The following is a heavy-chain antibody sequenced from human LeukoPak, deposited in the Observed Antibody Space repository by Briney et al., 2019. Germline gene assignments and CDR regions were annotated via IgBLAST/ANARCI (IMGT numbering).Heavy chain of an antibody. CDR3: AKGPQLYSGYHPDY. V-gene: IGHV3-23*01. CDR2: ITGSDDAT. CDR1: GFTFSSAA. D-gene: IGHD5-12*01. Sequence: GXXLRLSCAASGFTFSSAAMTWVRQAPGKGLEWVSTITGSDDATYYADSVKGRFTISRDFSRNTVGLQMNSLRTEDTAIYYCAKGPQLYSGYHPDYWGQGTLVTVSS. J-gene: IGHJ4*02.